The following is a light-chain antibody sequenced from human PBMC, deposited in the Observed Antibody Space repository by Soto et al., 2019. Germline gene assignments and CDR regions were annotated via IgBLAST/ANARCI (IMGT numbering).Light chain of an antibody. CDR1: QTIDSY. J-gene: IGKJ5*01. CDR2: AAS. V-gene: IGKV1-39*01. CDR3: QQTRSGIT. Sequence: DIQLTQNPPSLSATVGDRVTITCRASQTIDSYLNWFQQKPGMAPKLLIYAASKLQSGVPSRFRGSGSGTDFTLTIYTLQPDDFASYYCQQTRSGITFGQGTRLENK.